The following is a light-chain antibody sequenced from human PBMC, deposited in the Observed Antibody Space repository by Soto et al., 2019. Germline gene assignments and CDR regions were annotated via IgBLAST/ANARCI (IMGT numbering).Light chain of an antibody. CDR1: QSVSSSY. J-gene: IGKJ2*01. CDR2: GAS. CDR3: QQFGNSPYT. V-gene: IGKV3-20*01. Sequence: EIVLTQSPGTLSLSPGERATLSCRASQSVSSSYLAWYQQKPGQTPRLLIYGASSRATGIPDRFSVSGSGTDCPLTISSLEPEDFAVYYCQQFGNSPYTFGQGTKLDIK.